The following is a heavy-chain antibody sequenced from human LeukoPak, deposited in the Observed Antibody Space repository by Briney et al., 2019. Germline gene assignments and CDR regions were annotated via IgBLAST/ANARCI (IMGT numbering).Heavy chain of an antibody. V-gene: IGHV3-48*01. CDR2: ISTSSNTI. Sequence: GGSLRLSCAASGFTFSSYNMNWVRQARGKGLEWVSYISTSSNTIYYADSVKGRFTISRDNAKNSLYLQMNDLRAEDTAVYYCARVGSYGMDVWGQGTTVTVSS. J-gene: IGHJ6*02. CDR3: ARVGSYGMDV. CDR1: GFTFSSYN. D-gene: IGHD3-10*01.